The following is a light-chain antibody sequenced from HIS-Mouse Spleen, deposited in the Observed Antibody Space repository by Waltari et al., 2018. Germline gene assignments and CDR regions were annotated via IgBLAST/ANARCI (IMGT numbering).Light chain of an antibody. V-gene: IGLV3-10*01. CDR2: EDS. CDR3: YSTDSSGNHRV. Sequence: SYELTQPPSVSASPGQTARITCSGGALPKKDTYWYQQKSSPAPVLVIYEDSKRPSGIPERFSGSSSGTMATLTISGAQVEDEADYYCYSTDSSGNHRVFGGGTKLTVL. CDR1: ALPKKD. J-gene: IGLJ2*01.